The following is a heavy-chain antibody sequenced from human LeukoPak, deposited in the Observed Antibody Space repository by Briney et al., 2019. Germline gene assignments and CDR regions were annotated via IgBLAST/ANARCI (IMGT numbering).Heavy chain of an antibody. D-gene: IGHD2-2*01. V-gene: IGHV4-34*01. Sequence: SETLSLTCAVYGGSFSGYYWSWIRQPPGKGREWIGEINHSGSTNYNPSLKSRVTISVDTSKNQFSLKLSSVTAADTAVYYCARRERYCSSTSCFYYYYYMDVWGKGTTVTVSS. CDR3: ARRERYCSSTSCFYYYYYMDV. CDR1: GGSFSGYY. J-gene: IGHJ6*03. CDR2: INHSGST.